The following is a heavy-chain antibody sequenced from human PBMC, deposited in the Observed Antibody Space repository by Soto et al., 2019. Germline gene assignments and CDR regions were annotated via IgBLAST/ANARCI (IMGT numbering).Heavy chain of an antibody. J-gene: IGHJ4*02. CDR3: AKNPGYYYDSTGYNFDY. D-gene: IGHD3-22*01. CDR1: EFTFSNYA. V-gene: IGHV3-23*01. CDR2: ISYGGGTT. Sequence: PGGSLRLSCAASEFTFSNYAMSWVRQAPGKGLEWVSAISYGGGTTYYADSVKGRFTISRDNSRNTLYLQMNSLRAEDTAVYYCAKNPGYYYDSTGYNFDYWGQGTLVPVSS.